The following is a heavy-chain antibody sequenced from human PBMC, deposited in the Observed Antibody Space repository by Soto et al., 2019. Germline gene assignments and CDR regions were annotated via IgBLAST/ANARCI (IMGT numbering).Heavy chain of an antibody. J-gene: IGHJ4*02. D-gene: IGHD2-8*01. V-gene: IGHV1-8*01. Sequence: QVQLVQSGAEVRTPGASVKVSCKASGYTFTSYDINWVRQATGQGPEWMGWMNPDSGHTGYVQKFQGRVNMTRNTALSTAYMELSSLRSEAAAVYYCARSGVRSNVNFDHWGQGTLVTVSS. CDR3: ARSGVRSNVNFDH. CDR2: MNPDSGHT. CDR1: GYTFTSYD.